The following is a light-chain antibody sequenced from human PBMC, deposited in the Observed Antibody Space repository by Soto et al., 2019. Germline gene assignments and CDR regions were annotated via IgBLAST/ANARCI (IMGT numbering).Light chain of an antibody. J-gene: IGKJ2*01. CDR3: QQYDNLPPYT. V-gene: IGKV1-33*01. CDR1: QDISHY. Sequence: DIQMTQSPSSLSASVGDRVTITCQASQDISHYLNWYQQKPGKAPKLLLYDASNLETGVPSRFSGSGSGTEFTFTISSLQPEEIATYYCQQYDNLPPYTFGQGTKLEIK. CDR2: DAS.